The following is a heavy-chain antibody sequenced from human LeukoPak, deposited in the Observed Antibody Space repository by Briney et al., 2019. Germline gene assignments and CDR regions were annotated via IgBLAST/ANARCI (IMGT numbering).Heavy chain of an antibody. CDR2: ISYDGSNK. J-gene: IGHJ4*02. CDR1: GFTYSSYA. V-gene: IGHV3-30*04. D-gene: IGHD2-21*01. CDR3: ARDMLFQYYFDY. Sequence: PGGSLRLSCAASGFTYSSYAMHWVRQAPGKGLVWVAVISYDGSNKYYADSVKGRFTISRDNSKNTLYLQMNSLRAEDTAVYYCARDMLFQYYFDYWGQGTLVTVSS.